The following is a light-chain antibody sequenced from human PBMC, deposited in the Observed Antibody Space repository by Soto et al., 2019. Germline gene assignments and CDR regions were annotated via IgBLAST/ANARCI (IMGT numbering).Light chain of an antibody. CDR1: QSISSW. V-gene: IGKV1-5*03. CDR3: QQYNTHWT. J-gene: IGKJ1*01. Sequence: DIQMTQSPSTLSASVGDRVKITCRASQSISSWLAWYQQKPGKAPNLLIYKASNLESGVPSRFSGSGSGTEFTLTIRSLKPDDFATDYCQQYNTHWTFGQGTKVDIK. CDR2: KAS.